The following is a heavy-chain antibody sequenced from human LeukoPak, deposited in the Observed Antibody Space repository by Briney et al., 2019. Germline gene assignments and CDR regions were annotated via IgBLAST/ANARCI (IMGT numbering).Heavy chain of an antibody. V-gene: IGHV3-9*01. D-gene: IGHD3-3*01. J-gene: IGHJ4*02. CDR2: ISWNSGSI. Sequence: PGRSLRLSCAASGFTFDDYAMHWVRRAPGKGLEWVSGISWNSGSIGYADSVKGRFTISRDNAKNSLYLQMNSLRAEDTALYYCAKAMGVITIFGVVSGYFDYWGQGTLVTVSS. CDR3: AKAMGVITIFGVVSGYFDY. CDR1: GFTFDDYA.